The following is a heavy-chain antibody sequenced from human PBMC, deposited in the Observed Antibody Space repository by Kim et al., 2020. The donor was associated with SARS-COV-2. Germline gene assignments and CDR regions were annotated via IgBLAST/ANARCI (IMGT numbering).Heavy chain of an antibody. D-gene: IGHD2-15*01. CDR2: IYHTGNT. CDR3: ARDLGGSYDYWFDP. Sequence: SETLSLMCTVSGGSISTYSWNWLRQSPGKKLEWIGYIYHTGNTNSNPSLKSRVTMSVDTSKNQFSLQLTSVTAADTGLYYCARDLGGSYDYWFDPWGQGTLVTVSS. CDR1: GGSISTYS. J-gene: IGHJ5*02. V-gene: IGHV4-59*13.